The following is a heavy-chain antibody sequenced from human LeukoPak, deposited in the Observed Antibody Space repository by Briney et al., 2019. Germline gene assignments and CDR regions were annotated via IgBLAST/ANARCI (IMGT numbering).Heavy chain of an antibody. Sequence: ASVKVSCKASGYTFTTYGINWVRQAPGQGLAWMGWISAYNGNTNYAQKLQGRVTMTTDTSTSTAYMELRSLRSDDTAVYYCARDTGRGYYYDSSPNYWGQGTLVTVSS. J-gene: IGHJ4*02. CDR1: GYTFTTYG. V-gene: IGHV1-18*01. CDR3: ARDTGRGYYYDSSPNY. CDR2: ISAYNGNT. D-gene: IGHD3-22*01.